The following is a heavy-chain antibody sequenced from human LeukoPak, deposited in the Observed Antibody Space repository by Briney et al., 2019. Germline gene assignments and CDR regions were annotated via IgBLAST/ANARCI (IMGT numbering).Heavy chain of an antibody. CDR2: IHYGGTT. D-gene: IGHD3-16*01. J-gene: IGHJ5*02. CDR3: XXXLXDYVWGXYYQAS. V-gene: IGHV4-39*01. Sequence: PSETLSLTCTVSGDSISSSTYYWGWIRQPPGKGLEWIGSIHYGGTTYYNPSLKSRVTISVDTSKNQFSLKLTSVTAADTAVYXXXXXLXDYVWGXYYQASWGQGTLVTVSS. CDR1: GDSISSSTYY.